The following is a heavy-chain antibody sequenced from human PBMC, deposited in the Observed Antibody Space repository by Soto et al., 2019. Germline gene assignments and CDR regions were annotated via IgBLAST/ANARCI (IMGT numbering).Heavy chain of an antibody. Sequence: PSETLSLTCTVSGYSISFGYYWGWIRQPPGKGLEWIGSIYQSGSVYYSPSLKSRVTISVDTSKNQFSLKVNSVTAADTAMYYCAGGPKFLWNYFDHWGQGSLVTVS. CDR1: GYSISFGYY. CDR3: AGGPKFLWNYFDH. V-gene: IGHV4-38-2*02. CDR2: IYQSGSV. D-gene: IGHD3-10*01. J-gene: IGHJ4*02.